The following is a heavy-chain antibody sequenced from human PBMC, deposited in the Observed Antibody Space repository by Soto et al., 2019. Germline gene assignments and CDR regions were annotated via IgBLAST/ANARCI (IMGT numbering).Heavy chain of an antibody. CDR2: MYYTGTT. J-gene: IGHJ6*02. D-gene: IGHD4-17*01. CDR1: GDSISSDY. Sequence: QVQLQESGPGLVKPSETLSLTCSVSGDSISSDYWSWIRQPPGKGLEWIGYMYYTGTTNYNPSLSSRATXSXDXPKKQFSLKLSSVTAADTAVYYCARPGIRLGNKMDVWGQGTTVTVSS. CDR3: ARPGIRLGNKMDV. V-gene: IGHV4-59*01.